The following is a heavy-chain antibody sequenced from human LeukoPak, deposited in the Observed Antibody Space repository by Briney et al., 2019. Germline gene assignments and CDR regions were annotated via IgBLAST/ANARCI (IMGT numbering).Heavy chain of an antibody. CDR3: ARRGDYDAFDI. V-gene: IGHV4-59*08. D-gene: IGHD4-11*01. J-gene: IGHJ3*02. CDR1: GGSISSYY. CDR2: IYYSGST. Sequence: SETLSLTCTVSGGSISSYYWTWIRQPPGKALEWIGFIYYSGSTHYNPSLTSRVTISVDTSKNHFSLRLSSVTAADTAAYYCARRGDYDAFDIWGQGTLVTVSS.